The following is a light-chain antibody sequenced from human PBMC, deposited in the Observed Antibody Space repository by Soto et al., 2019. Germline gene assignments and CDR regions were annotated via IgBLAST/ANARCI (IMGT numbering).Light chain of an antibody. J-gene: IGLJ2*01. CDR3: AAQTSPNMWS. CDR1: SSDIGKSKY. V-gene: IGLV2-14*01. CDR2: EVN. Sequence: QSALTQPASVSGSPGQSITFPCTGTSSDIGKSKYVSWFQQLPGEAPRLIIYEVNSRPSGISDRFSGSKSGNSASLTISGLQPEDESTYYCAAQTSPNMWSFGGGTKLTVL.